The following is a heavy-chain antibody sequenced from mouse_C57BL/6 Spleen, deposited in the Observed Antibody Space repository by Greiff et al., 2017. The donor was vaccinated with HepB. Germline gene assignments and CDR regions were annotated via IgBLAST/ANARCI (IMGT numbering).Heavy chain of an antibody. CDR3: ARVKARGNYAMDY. V-gene: IGHV1-69*01. Sequence: QVQLKQPGAELVMPGASVKLSCKASGYTFTSYWMHWVKQRPGQGLEWIVEIDPSDSYTNYNQKFKGKSTLTVDKSSSTAYMQLSSLTSEDSAVYYCARVKARGNYAMDYWGQGTSVTVSS. CDR1: GYTFTSYW. D-gene: IGHD3-1*01. CDR2: IDPSDSYT. J-gene: IGHJ4*01.